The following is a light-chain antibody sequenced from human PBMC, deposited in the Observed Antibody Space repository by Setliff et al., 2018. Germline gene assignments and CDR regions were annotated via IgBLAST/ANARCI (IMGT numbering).Light chain of an antibody. V-gene: IGLV2-11*01. J-gene: IGLJ2*01. CDR1: RRDVGGYDH. Sequence: QSALTQPRSVSGSPGQSVTISCTGTRRDVGGYDHVSWFQQYPGRAPKLIIHDVSKRPSGVPDRFSASKSGNTASLTISGLQAEDEADYHCCSYAGAYAVLFGGGTKVTVL. CDR3: CSYAGAYAVL. CDR2: DVS.